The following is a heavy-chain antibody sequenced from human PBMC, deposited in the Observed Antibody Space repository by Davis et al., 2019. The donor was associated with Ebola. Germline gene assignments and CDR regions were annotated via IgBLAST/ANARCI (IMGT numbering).Heavy chain of an antibody. CDR2: INPNSGGT. CDR1: GYTFTGYY. Sequence: ASVKVSCKASGYTFTGYYMHWLRQAPGQGLAWMGWINPNSGGTNYAQKFQGWVTMTRDTSISTAYMELSRLRSDDTAVYYCARDLFGCSGGSCYPYYYYGMDVWGQGTTVTVSS. D-gene: IGHD2-15*01. J-gene: IGHJ6*02. V-gene: IGHV1-2*04. CDR3: ARDLFGCSGGSCYPYYYYGMDV.